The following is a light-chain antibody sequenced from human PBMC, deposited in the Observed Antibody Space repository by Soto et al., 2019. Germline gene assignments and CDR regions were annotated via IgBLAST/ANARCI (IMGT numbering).Light chain of an antibody. CDR2: KVS. CDR1: QSLVHSDGNTY. V-gene: IGKV2-24*01. Sequence: DLVLTQTPLSATVTLGQTASSSCRSSQSLVHSDGNTYLSWFHQRPGQPPRLLIDKVSNRFSGVPDRFSGSGAGTDFTLKINREEAEDVGIYFCMQATQYRPYTFGQGTKLEIK. J-gene: IGKJ2*01. CDR3: MQATQYRPYT.